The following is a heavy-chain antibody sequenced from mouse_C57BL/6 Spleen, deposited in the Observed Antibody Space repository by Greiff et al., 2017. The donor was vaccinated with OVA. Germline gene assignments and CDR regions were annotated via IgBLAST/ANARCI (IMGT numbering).Heavy chain of an antibody. J-gene: IGHJ3*01. D-gene: IGHD1-1*01. CDR2: INPNNGGT. CDR3: ARGGYNGSSLAWFAY. V-gene: IGHV1-18*01. Sequence: EVQLQQSGPELVKPGASVKIPCKASGYTFTDYNMDWVKQSHGKSLEWIGDINPNNGGTIYNQKFKGKATLTVDKSSSTAYMELRSLTSEDTAVYYGARGGYNGSSLAWFAYWGQGTLVTVSA. CDR1: GYTFTDYN.